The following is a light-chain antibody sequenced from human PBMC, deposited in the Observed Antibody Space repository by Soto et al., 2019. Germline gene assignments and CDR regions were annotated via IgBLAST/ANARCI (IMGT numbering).Light chain of an antibody. CDR1: QSVLYSANNKNY. J-gene: IGKJ1*01. Sequence: DIVMTQSPDSLAVSLGERATLNCKSSQSVLYSANNKNYLAWYQQKPGQPPKLLIYWASTRESGVPARFSGSGSGTDFTLPISSLQAEDVVVYFCKQYYTTPRTFGQGTKVEIK. CDR3: KQYYTTPRT. V-gene: IGKV4-1*01. CDR2: WAS.